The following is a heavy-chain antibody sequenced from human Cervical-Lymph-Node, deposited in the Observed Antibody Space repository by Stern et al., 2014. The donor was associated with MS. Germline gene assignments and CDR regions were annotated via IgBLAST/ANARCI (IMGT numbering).Heavy chain of an antibody. V-gene: IGHV5-51*01. CDR2: IYPYDSDT. Sequence: VQLVQSGAEVKKPGESLKISCKLSGYSFTIYYIAWVRQMPGKGLEWMGVIYPYDSDTTYRPSFQGQVTISADKSITTAYLQWSSLRASGTAMYYCARHVQGFDYWGQGTLVTVSS. J-gene: IGHJ4*02. CDR3: ARHVQGFDY. CDR1: GYSFTIYY.